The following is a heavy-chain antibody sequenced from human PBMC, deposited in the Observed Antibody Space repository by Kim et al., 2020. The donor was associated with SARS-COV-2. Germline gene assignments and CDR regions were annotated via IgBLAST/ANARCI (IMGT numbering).Heavy chain of an antibody. J-gene: IGHJ4*02. V-gene: IGHV3-9*01. CDR3: AKEYQYYDFWSGYEN. D-gene: IGHD3-3*01. CDR2: ISWNSGSI. CDR1: GFTFDDYA. Sequence: GGSLRLSCAASGFTFDDYAMHWVRQAPGKGLEWVSGISWNSGSIGYADSVKGRFTISRDNAKNSLYLQMNSLRAEDTALYYCAKEYQYYDFWSGYENWGQGTLVTVSS.